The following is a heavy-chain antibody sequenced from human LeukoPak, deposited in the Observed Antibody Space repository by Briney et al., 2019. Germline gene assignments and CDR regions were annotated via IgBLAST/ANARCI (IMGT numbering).Heavy chain of an antibody. CDR1: GFTFSNYW. V-gene: IGHV3-74*01. D-gene: IGHD3-22*01. Sequence: GSLRLSCAASGFTFSNYWMHWVRQVPGKGLVWVSRINSDGSRTRYADSVKGRFTISRDNAKNTLYLQMNSLRAEDTAVYYCARANYYDSSSYPQAFDYWGQGTLVTVSS. CDR3: ARANYYDSSSYPQAFDY. J-gene: IGHJ4*02. CDR2: INSDGSRT.